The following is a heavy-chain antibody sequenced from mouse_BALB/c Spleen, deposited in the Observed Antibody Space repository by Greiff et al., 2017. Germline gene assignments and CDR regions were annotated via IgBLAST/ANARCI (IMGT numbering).Heavy chain of an antibody. J-gene: IGHJ2*01. CDR2: IDPENGDT. CDR1: GFNIKDYY. D-gene: IGHD2-3*01. Sequence: VQLQQSGAELVRSGASVKLSCTASGFNIKDYYMHWVKQRPEQGLEWIGWIDPENGDTEYAPKFQGKATMTADTSSNTAYLQLSSLTSEDTAVYYCNAGMERDFFDYWGQGTPLTVSS. V-gene: IGHV14-4*02. CDR3: NAGMERDFFDY.